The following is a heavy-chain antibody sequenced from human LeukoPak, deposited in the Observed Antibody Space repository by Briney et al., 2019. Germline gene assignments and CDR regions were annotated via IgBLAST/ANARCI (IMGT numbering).Heavy chain of an antibody. D-gene: IGHD3-10*01. CDR1: GFTFSNYG. Sequence: TGGSLRLSCAASGFTFSNYGMHWVRQAPGRGLEWVTFIPYDGSYPYYAESVKGRFTLSRDNSNNTLYLLMNSLRPEDTAVYYCAKSVGLGKRWFDPWGQGTLVTVSS. CDR3: AKSVGLGKRWFDP. V-gene: IGHV3-30*02. J-gene: IGHJ5*02. CDR2: IPYDGSYP.